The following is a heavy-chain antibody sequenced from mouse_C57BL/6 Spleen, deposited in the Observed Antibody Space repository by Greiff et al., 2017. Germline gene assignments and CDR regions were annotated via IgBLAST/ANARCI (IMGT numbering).Heavy chain of an antibody. CDR1: GFTFSDAW. V-gene: IGHV6-6*01. Sequence: EVQLVESGGGLVQPGGSMKLSCAASGFTFSDAWMDWVRQSPEKGLEWVAEIRNKANNHATYYAESVKGRFTISRDDSKSSVYLQMNSLRAEDTGIYYCTVYYDYDDDVDVPYFDYWGQGTTLTVSS. CDR3: TVYYDYDDDVDVPYFDY. J-gene: IGHJ2*01. CDR2: IRNKANNHAT. D-gene: IGHD2-4*01.